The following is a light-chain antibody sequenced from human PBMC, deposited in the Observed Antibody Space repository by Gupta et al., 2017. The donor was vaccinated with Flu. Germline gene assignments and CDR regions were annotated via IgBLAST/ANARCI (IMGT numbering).Light chain of an antibody. CDR3: QQDYNTPLT. Sequence: DIVMTQSPDSLAVSLGERATINCKSSQSILYSSNNKNFLAWYQQKPGQPPKLLIYWASSRESGVPDRFSGSGSGADFTLTISSLQAEDVAVYYCQQDYNTPLTFGGGTKVEIK. J-gene: IGKJ4*01. V-gene: IGKV4-1*01. CDR2: WAS. CDR1: QSILYSSNNKNF.